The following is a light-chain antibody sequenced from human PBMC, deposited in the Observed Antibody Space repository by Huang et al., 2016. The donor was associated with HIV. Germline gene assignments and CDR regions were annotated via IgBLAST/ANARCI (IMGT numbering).Light chain of an antibody. CDR3: HQTFATLVT. V-gene: IGKV1-39*01. CDR1: QSISTY. J-gene: IGKJ2*01. Sequence: DIQMTQSPSSLSASIGDRVTITCRASQSISTYLNWYQQKPWKAPKLLIHTTSSLQSGVPSRFSGSGSGTDFTLTITSLQPEDFATYYCHQTFATLVTFGQGTKVEMK. CDR2: TTS.